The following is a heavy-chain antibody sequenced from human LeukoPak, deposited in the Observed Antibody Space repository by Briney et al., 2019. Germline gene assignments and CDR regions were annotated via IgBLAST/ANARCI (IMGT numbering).Heavy chain of an antibody. J-gene: IGHJ4*02. Sequence: ASVKVSCKASGYTFTSYAMHWVRQAPGQRLEWMGWINAGNGNTKYSQKFQGRVTITRDTSASTAYMELSSLRSEDTAVYYCAREPGYSGSWYRRNFDYWGQGTLVTV. CDR3: AREPGYSGSWYRRNFDY. CDR1: GYTFTSYA. CDR2: INAGNGNT. D-gene: IGHD6-13*01. V-gene: IGHV1-3*01.